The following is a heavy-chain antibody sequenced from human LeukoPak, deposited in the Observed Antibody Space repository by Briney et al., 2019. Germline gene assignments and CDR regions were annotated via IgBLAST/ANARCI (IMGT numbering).Heavy chain of an antibody. Sequence: ASQTLSLTCTMSGGSISIGSYYWSWIRQPAGKGLEWIGRIYTSGSTNYNPSLKRRVTISVDTSMKKFSLKLSSVTAADTAVYYCARYDYVWGSGWFDPSGQGTLVTVS. CDR1: GGSISIGSYY. D-gene: IGHD3-16*01. J-gene: IGHJ5*02. CDR3: ARYDYVWGSGWFDP. V-gene: IGHV4-61*02. CDR2: IYTSGST.